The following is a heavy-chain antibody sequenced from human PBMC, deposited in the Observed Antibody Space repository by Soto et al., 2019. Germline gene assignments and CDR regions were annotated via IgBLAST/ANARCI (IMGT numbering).Heavy chain of an antibody. V-gene: IGHV3-48*04. CDR3: ARAREYYGSGSYDY. Sequence: GGSLRLSCAASGFTFSSYSMNWVRQAPGKGLEWVSYISSSSSTIYYADSVKGRFTISRDNAKNSLYLQMNSLRAEDTAVYYCARAREYYGSGSYDYWGQGTLVTVSS. CDR2: ISSSSSTI. J-gene: IGHJ4*02. D-gene: IGHD3-10*01. CDR1: GFTFSSYS.